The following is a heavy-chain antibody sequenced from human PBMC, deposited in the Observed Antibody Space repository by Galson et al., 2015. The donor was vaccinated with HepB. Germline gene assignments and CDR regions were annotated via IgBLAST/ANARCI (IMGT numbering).Heavy chain of an antibody. Sequence: SVKVSCKASGYSFTSYAVNWVRQAPGQGPECMGWINTNTGKPTYAQGFTGRFVFSLDTSVSTTYLEISSLKADDTAVYYCARGVGYDILTNIYNIPFDYWGQGTLVTVSS. D-gene: IGHD3-9*01. CDR3: ARGVGYDILTNIYNIPFDY. J-gene: IGHJ4*02. CDR2: INTNTGKP. V-gene: IGHV7-4-1*02. CDR1: GYSFTSYA.